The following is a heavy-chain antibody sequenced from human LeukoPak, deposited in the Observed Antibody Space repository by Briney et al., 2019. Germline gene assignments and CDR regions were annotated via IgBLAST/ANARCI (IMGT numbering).Heavy chain of an antibody. CDR2: MNPNSGNT. D-gene: IGHD1-1*01. J-gene: IGHJ4*02. CDR3: ARDRDLEAFDY. V-gene: IGHV1-8*01. Sequence: ASVKVSCKASGYTFTSYDINWMRQATGQGLEWMGWMNPNSGNTGYAQRFQGRVTMTRNTSISTAYMELSSLRSEDTAVYYCARDRDLEAFDYWGQGTLVTVSS. CDR1: GYTFTSYD.